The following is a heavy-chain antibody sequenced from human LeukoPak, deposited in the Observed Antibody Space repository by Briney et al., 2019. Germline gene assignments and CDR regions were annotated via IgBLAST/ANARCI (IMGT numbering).Heavy chain of an antibody. J-gene: IGHJ4*02. D-gene: IGHD3-10*01. CDR3: AKGIMVRGVNHYFDY. CDR2: IRYDGSNK. V-gene: IGHV3-30*02. Sequence: GGSLRLSCAASGFTFSSYGMHWVRQAPGKGLEWVAFIRYDGSNKNYADSVKGRFTISRDNSKNTLYLQMNSLRAEDTAVYYCAKGIMVRGVNHYFDYWGQGTLVTVSS. CDR1: GFTFSSYG.